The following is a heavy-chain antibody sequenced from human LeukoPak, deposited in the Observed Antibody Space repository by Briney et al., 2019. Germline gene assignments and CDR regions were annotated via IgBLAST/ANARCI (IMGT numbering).Heavy chain of an antibody. CDR1: GFTFSSYS. CDR2: ISSSSSYI. CDR3: AKDFGAVEMATHYGMDV. D-gene: IGHD5-24*01. Sequence: KPGGSLRLSCAASGFTFSSYSMNWVRQAPGKGLEWVSSISSSSSYIYYADSVKGRFTISRDNAKNSLYLQMNSLRAEDTAVYYCAKDFGAVEMATHYGMDVWGQGTTVTVSS. J-gene: IGHJ6*02. V-gene: IGHV3-21*01.